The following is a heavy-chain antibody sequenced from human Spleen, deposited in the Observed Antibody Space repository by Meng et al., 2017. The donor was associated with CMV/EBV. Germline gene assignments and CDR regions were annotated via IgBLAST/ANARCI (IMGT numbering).Heavy chain of an antibody. Sequence: ASVKVSCKASGYTFTGYYMHWVRQAPGQGLEWMGWINPNSGGTNYAQKFQGRVTMTRDTSISTAYMELSRLRSEDTAIYFCARLSGFKEYYDSSGYLDDWGQGTLVTVSS. D-gene: IGHD3-22*01. V-gene: IGHV1-2*02. CDR1: GYTFTGYY. J-gene: IGHJ4*02. CDR3: ARLSGFKEYYDSSGYLDD. CDR2: INPNSGGT.